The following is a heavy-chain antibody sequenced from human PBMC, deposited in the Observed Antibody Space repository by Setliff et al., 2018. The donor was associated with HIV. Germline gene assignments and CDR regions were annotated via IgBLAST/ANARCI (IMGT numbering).Heavy chain of an antibody. J-gene: IGHJ5*02. CDR2: IYYSGIP. CDR3: ARLFIPNYFDP. D-gene: IGHD2-21*01. CDR1: GDSIRSTHFY. Sequence: PSETLSLTCTVSGDSIRSTHFYWVWIRQPPGRGLEWIGTIYYSGIPYYNPSLKSRVTISVDKSRSQFSLNLTSVTAPDTAVYYCARLFIPNYFDPWGQGTLVTVSS. V-gene: IGHV4-39*01.